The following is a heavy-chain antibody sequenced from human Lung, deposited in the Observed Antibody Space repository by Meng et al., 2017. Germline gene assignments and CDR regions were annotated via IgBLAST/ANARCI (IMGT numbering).Heavy chain of an antibody. CDR1: GYNFPDYY. CDR2: IDPKNGDT. J-gene: IGHJ4*02. Sequence: QGHVGQCGAEVKKPGASVKVSCKPSGYNFPDYYIHWVRQAPGQGLEWMGRIDPKNGDTHYAQKFQGRVTMTGDTSISTAYMDLSGLRSDDTAVYYCARDEDISAAGKLFGDYWGQGTLVTVSS. D-gene: IGHD6-13*01. CDR3: ARDEDISAAGKLFGDY. V-gene: IGHV1-2*06.